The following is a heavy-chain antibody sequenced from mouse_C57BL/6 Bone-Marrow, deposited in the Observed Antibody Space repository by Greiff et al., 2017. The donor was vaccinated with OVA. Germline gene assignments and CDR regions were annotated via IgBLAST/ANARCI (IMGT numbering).Heavy chain of an antibody. J-gene: IGHJ4*01. V-gene: IGHV2-6*01. D-gene: IGHD3-1*01. Sequence: QVQLQQSGPGLVAPSQRLSITCTVSGFSLTSYGVDWVRQSPGKGLEWLGVIWGVGSTNYNSALKSRLSISKDNSKSQVFLKMNSLQTDDTAMYYCASDRDGGAMDYWGQGTSVTVSS. CDR3: ASDRDGGAMDY. CDR2: IWGVGST. CDR1: GFSLTSYG.